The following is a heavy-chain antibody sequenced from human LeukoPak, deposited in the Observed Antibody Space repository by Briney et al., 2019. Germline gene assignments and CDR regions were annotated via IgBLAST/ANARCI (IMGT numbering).Heavy chain of an antibody. Sequence: PGGFLRLSCAASGFIFSSYAMSWVRQAPGKGLEWVSAISGSGGSTYYADSVKGRFTISRDNSKNTLYLQMNSLRAEDTAVYYCAKRPPGYYYGMDVWGQGTTVTVSS. CDR2: ISGSGGST. V-gene: IGHV3-23*01. CDR1: GFIFSSYA. J-gene: IGHJ6*02. CDR3: AKRPPGYYYGMDV.